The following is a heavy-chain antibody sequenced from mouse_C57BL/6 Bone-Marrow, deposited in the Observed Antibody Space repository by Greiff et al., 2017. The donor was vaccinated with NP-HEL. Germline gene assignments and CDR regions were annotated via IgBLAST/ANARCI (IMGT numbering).Heavy chain of an antibody. CDR1: GYTFTNYW. D-gene: IGHD4-1*01. CDR3: ARELGRGFDY. CDR2: IYPGGGYT. V-gene: IGHV1-63*01. J-gene: IGHJ2*01. Sequence: VQLQESGAELVRPGTSVKMSCKASGYTFTNYWIGWAKQRPGHGLEWIGDIYPGGGYTNYNEKFKGKATLTADKSSSTAYMQFSSLTSEDSAIYYCARELGRGFDYWGQGTTLTVSS.